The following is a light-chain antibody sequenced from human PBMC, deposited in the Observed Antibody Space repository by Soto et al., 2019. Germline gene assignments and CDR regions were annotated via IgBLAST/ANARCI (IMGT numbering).Light chain of an antibody. CDR3: RQRSNWPRT. J-gene: IGKJ1*01. V-gene: IGKV3-11*01. CDR2: DAS. Sequence: EIVLTQSPVTLSLSPGERATLSCTASQSVSNNLAWYQQKPGQPPRLLIYDASDRAPAIPPRFSGTGSGTDFTLTISSLEREDFAIYFCRQRSNWPRTFGQGTRVDIK. CDR1: QSVSNN.